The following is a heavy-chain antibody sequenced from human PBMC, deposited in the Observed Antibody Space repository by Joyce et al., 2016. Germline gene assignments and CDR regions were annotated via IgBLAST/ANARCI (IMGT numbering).Heavy chain of an antibody. CDR1: GYSLSELS. J-gene: IGHJ3*02. D-gene: IGHD1-26*01. CDR2: FDPEDSET. V-gene: IGHV1-24*01. CDR3: AMDAPFSESYRAFDI. Sequence: QVQLVQSGAEVKKPGASVKVSCKVSGYSLSELSMHWVRQAPGKGLEWMGGFDPEDSETTFAQKFQGRVIMTEDTSTDTAYMELSSLTSEDTAVYYCAMDAPFSESYRAFDIWGQGTLVTVSS.